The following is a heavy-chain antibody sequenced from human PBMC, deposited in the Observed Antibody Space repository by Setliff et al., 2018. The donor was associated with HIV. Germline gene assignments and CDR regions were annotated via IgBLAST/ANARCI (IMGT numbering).Heavy chain of an antibody. Sequence: SETLSLTCTVSGGSISSYYWSWIRQPPGKGLEWIGYIYYTGNTNYNPSLKSRVTISVDTSKNQFSLKLRSVTAADTAVYFCARGTFYFDQWGQGTLVTVSS. CDR3: ARGTFYFDQ. J-gene: IGHJ4*02. CDR1: GGSISSYY. CDR2: IYYTGNT. D-gene: IGHD1-7*01. V-gene: IGHV4-59*01.